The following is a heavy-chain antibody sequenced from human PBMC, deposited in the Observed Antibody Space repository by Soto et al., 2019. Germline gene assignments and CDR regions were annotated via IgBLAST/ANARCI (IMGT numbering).Heavy chain of an antibody. CDR3: ARDDWVIRGAISLPFDF. V-gene: IGHV3-48*02. J-gene: IGHJ4*02. CDR1: GFTFSRYN. D-gene: IGHD3-10*01. CDR2: XXXXXXXX. Sequence: GGSLRLSCAASGFTFSRYNMNWVRQAPGKXLEWVSXXXXXXXXXXXXXXVKGRFTISRDNAKNSLYLQMNSLRDEDTAVYYCARDDWVIRGAISLPFDFWGPGTLVTVSS.